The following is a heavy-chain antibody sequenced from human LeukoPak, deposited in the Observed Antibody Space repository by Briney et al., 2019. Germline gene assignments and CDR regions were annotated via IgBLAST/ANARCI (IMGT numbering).Heavy chain of an antibody. J-gene: IGHJ4*02. D-gene: IGHD3-22*01. V-gene: IGHV3-9*01. CDR1: GFTFDDYA. Sequence: PGRSLRLSCAASGFTFDDYAMHWVRQAPGKGLEWVSGISWNSGSIGYADSVKGRFTISRDNAKNSLYLRMNSLRAEDTALYYCAKGTYYYDSSGYYLDYWGQGTLVTVSS. CDR2: ISWNSGSI. CDR3: AKGTYYYDSSGYYLDY.